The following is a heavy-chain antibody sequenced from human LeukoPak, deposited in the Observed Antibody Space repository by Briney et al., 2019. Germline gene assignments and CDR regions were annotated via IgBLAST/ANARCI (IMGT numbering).Heavy chain of an antibody. CDR1: GGSISSYY. V-gene: IGHV4-59*12. J-gene: IGHJ3*02. CDR2: IYYSGST. CDR3: ARDRRAFDI. Sequence: PSETLSLTCTVSGGSISSYYWSWIRQPPGKGLEWIGYIYYSGSTNYNPSLKSRVTMSVDTSKNQFSLKLSSVTAADTAVYYCARDRRAFDIWGQGTMVTVSS.